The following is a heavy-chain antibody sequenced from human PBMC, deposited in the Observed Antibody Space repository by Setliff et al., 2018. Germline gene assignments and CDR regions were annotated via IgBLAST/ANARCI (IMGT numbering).Heavy chain of an antibody. CDR2: INSDGSST. CDR3: ALGYYSQYRSYFDD. D-gene: IGHD3-10*01. CDR1: GFTFSSYW. V-gene: IGHV3-74*01. J-gene: IGHJ4*02. Sequence: GGSLRLSCAASGFTFSSYWMHWVRQAPGKGLVWVSRINSDGSSTTYADSVKGRFTISRDNRKNLLFLQMDSLRGEDTALYYCALGYYSQYRSYFDDWGPGTQVTVSS.